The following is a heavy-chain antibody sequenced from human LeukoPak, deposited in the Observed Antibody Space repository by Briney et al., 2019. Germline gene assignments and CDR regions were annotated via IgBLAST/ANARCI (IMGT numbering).Heavy chain of an antibody. CDR3: ARDGAGATIARGHYFDY. Sequence: GGSLRLSCAASRFTFRSYSMTWVRQAPGKGLEWVAVISYDGSNKYYADSVKGRFTISRDNSKNTLCLQMNSPRAEDTAVYYCARDGAGATIARGHYFDYWGQGTLVTVSS. J-gene: IGHJ4*02. D-gene: IGHD5-12*01. V-gene: IGHV3-30*01. CDR1: RFTFRSYS. CDR2: ISYDGSNK.